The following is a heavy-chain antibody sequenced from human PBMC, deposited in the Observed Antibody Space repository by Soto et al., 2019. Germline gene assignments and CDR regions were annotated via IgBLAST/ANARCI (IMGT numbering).Heavy chain of an antibody. CDR1: GYTFTSYY. CDR3: AREGLGGDSYDAFDI. Sequence: ASVKVSCKESGYTFTSYYMHWVRQAPGQGLEWMGIINPSGGSTSYARKFQGRVTMTRDTSTSTVYMELSSLRSEDTAVYYCAREGLGGDSYDAFDIWGQGTMVTVSS. D-gene: IGHD2-21*02. CDR2: INPSGGST. V-gene: IGHV1-46*01. J-gene: IGHJ3*02.